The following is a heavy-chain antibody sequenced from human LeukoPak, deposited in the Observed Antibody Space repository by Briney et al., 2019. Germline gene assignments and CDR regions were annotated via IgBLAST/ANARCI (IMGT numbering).Heavy chain of an antibody. J-gene: IGHJ4*02. D-gene: IGHD2-8*01. CDR3: ARDPPAVLIDTYG. Sequence: PGGSLRLSCTAPGLIVTNNYINWVRQAPGKGLEWVSLVYSGGSTYYADSVKGRFTISRDNSKNMVYLQMNSLRAEDTAMYYCARDPPAVLIDTYGWGQGTLVTVSS. CDR2: VYSGGST. CDR1: GLIVTNNY. V-gene: IGHV3-66*01.